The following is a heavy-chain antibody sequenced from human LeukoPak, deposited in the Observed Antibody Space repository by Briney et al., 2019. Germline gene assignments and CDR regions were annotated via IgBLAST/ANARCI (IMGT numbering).Heavy chain of an antibody. CDR3: AGSSGYSYGYIDY. D-gene: IGHD5-18*01. CDR2: ISSSGSTI. CDR1: RFTFSDYY. Sequence: GGSLRLSCAASRFTFSDYYMSWIRQAPGKGLEWVSYISSSGSTIYYADSVKGRFTISRDNAKNSLYLQMDSLRAEDTAVYYWAGSSGYSYGYIDYWGQGTLVTVSS. J-gene: IGHJ4*02. V-gene: IGHV3-11*04.